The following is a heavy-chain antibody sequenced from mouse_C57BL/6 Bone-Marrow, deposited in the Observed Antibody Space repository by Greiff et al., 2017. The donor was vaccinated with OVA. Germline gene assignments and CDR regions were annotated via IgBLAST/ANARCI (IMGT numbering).Heavy chain of an antibody. V-gene: IGHV1-53*01. CDR3: ARLGLQYYFDY. Sequence: VKLQEPGTELVKPGASVKLSCKASGYTFTSYWMHWVKQRPGQGLEWIGNINPSNGGTNYNEKFKSKATLTVDKSSSTAYMQLSSLTSEDSAVYYCARLGLQYYFDYWGQGTTLTVSS. CDR1: GYTFTSYW. J-gene: IGHJ2*01. CDR2: INPSNGGT. D-gene: IGHD6-2*01.